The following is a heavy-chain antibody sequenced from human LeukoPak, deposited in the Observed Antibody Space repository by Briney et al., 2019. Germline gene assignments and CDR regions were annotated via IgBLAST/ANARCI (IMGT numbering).Heavy chain of an antibody. Sequence: SETLSLTWRVPGGPIYSYYWSWIRQTAGKGLEWIGRFYVGVGPNYNPSLKSRVTMSVDTSKNQFVLKLSAVTAADTAVYYCARMRRYDSTGYSPGHYMDVWGKGTTVTVFS. D-gene: IGHD3-22*01. V-gene: IGHV4-4*07. CDR2: FYVGVGP. CDR3: ARMRRYDSTGYSPGHYMDV. CDR1: GGPIYSYY. J-gene: IGHJ6*03.